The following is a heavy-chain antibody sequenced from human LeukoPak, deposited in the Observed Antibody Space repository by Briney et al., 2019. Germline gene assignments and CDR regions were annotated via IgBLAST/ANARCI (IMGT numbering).Heavy chain of an antibody. D-gene: IGHD3-22*01. CDR2: ISYDGSNK. J-gene: IGHJ4*02. CDR3: ARESYYYDSSGDFDY. CDR1: GFXFSSYA. Sequence: PGGSLRLSCAASGFXFSSYAIHWVRQAPGKELEWVAVISYDGSNKYYADSVKGRFTISRDNSKNTLYLQMNSLRAEDTAVYYCARESYYYDSSGDFDYWGQGTLVTVSS. V-gene: IGHV3-30-3*01.